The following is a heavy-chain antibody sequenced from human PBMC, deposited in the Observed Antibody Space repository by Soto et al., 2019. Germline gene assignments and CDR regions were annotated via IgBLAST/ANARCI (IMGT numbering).Heavy chain of an antibody. Sequence: GASVKVSCKASGYTFTSYGISWVRQAPGQGLEWMGWISAYNGNTNYAQKLQGRVTMTTDTSTSTAYMELRSLRSDDAAVYYCARYVGISSWYTGPLGYWGQGTLVTVSS. J-gene: IGHJ4*02. D-gene: IGHD6-13*01. CDR3: ARYVGISSWYTGPLGY. CDR1: GYTFTSYG. CDR2: ISAYNGNT. V-gene: IGHV1-18*04.